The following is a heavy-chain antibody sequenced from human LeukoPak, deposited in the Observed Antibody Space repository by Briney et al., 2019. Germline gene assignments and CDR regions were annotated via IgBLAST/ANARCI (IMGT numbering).Heavy chain of an antibody. CDR2: INCSGDVT. CDR1: GFTFTTCD. Sequence: PGGSLRLSCAASGFTFTTCDMTWVRQAPGKGLEWVSSINCSGDVTYYADSSKGRFTISRDNSKNTLYLQMNSLRAEDTVVYYCAKFRARGAFAIWGQGTMVTVSS. CDR3: AKFRARGAFAI. J-gene: IGHJ3*02. V-gene: IGHV3-23*01.